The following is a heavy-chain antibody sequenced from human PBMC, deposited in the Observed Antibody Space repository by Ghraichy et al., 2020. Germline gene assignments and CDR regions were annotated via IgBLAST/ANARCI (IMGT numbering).Heavy chain of an antibody. Sequence: GGSLRLTCAASGFIFSDCAMTWVRQAPGRTLEWVSSISYTDAGTYYTDSVKGRFTISRDNSKNTLSLEMNSLRAEDTAVYFCAKCSGASCRPGVDCWGQGTLVTVSS. D-gene: IGHD2-15*01. CDR1: GFIFSDCA. CDR2: ISYTDAGT. J-gene: IGHJ4*02. V-gene: IGHV3-23*01. CDR3: AKCSGASCRPGVDC.